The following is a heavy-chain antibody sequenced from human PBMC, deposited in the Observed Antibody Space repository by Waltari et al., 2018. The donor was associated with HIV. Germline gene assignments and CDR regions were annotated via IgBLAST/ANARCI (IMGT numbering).Heavy chain of an antibody. D-gene: IGHD3-22*01. J-gene: IGHJ4*02. CDR2: IYYSGST. CDR1: GGSISRYY. Sequence: QVQLQESGPGLVKPSETLSLTCTVSGGSISRYYWSWIRQPPGKGLEWIGYIYYSGSTNYNPSLKSRVTISVDTSKNQFSLKLSSVTAADTAVYYCARLGDDSSGYYFGYWGQGTLVTVSS. V-gene: IGHV4-59*08. CDR3: ARLGDDSSGYYFGY.